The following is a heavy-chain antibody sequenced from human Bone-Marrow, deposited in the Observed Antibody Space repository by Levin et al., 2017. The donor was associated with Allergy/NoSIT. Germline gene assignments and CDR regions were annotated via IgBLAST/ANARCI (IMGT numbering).Heavy chain of an antibody. V-gene: IGHV3-43*01. CDR1: GFTFDDFT. J-gene: IGHJ6*03. D-gene: IGHD6-13*01. CDR2: ITWNGGRT. CDR3: AKEGPGYIDYIDV. Sequence: GESLKISCAASGFTFDDFTMHWVRQAPGKGLEWVSLITWNGGRTYYADSVKGRFTVSRDNSKNSLFLQMNSLRTEDTALYYCAKEGPGYIDYIDVWGKGTTVTVSS.